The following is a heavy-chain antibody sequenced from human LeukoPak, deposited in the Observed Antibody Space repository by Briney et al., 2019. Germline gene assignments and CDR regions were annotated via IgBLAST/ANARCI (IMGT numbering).Heavy chain of an antibody. J-gene: IGHJ4*02. Sequence: PSETLSLTCTVSGGSISSYYWSWIRQPPGKGLEWIGYIYYSGSTNYNPSLKSRVTISVDTSKNQFSLKLSSVTAADTAVYYCARSRSSSWFRVPFDYWGQGTLVTVSS. V-gene: IGHV4-59*12. CDR3: ARSRSSSWFRVPFDY. CDR1: GGSISSYY. CDR2: IYYSGST. D-gene: IGHD6-13*01.